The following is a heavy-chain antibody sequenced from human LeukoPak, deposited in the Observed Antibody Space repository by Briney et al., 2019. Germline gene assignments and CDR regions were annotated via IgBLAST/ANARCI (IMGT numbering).Heavy chain of an antibody. J-gene: IGHJ4*02. Sequence: GGSLRLSCVASGFTFSSSWMTWVRQAPGKGLEWVANIKQDGSEKYYVDSVKGRFTISRDNAKNSLYLQMNSLRAEDTAVYYCARDMVVVAATDYWGQGTLVTVSS. CDR3: ARDMVVVAATDY. CDR2: IKQDGSEK. V-gene: IGHV3-7*01. D-gene: IGHD2-15*01. CDR1: GFTFSSSW.